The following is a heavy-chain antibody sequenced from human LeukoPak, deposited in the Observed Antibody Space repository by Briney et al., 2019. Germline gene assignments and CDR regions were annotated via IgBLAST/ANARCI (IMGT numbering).Heavy chain of an antibody. J-gene: IGHJ4*02. V-gene: IGHV3-30*18. Sequence: SGGSLRLSCAASGFTFSSYGMHWVRQAPGEGLEWVAVISYDGSNKYYADSVKGRFTVSRDNSKNTLYLQMNSLRAEDTAVYYCAKDGGLWVSAHWGDSWGRGTLVTVSS. CDR2: ISYDGSNK. CDR3: AKDGGLWVSAHWGDS. D-gene: IGHD7-27*01. CDR1: GFTFSSYG.